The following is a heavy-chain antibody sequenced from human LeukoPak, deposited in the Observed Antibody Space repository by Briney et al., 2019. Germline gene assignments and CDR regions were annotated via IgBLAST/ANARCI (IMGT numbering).Heavy chain of an antibody. CDR2: MNPNSGNT. Sequence: ASVKVSCKASGYTFTSYYMHWVRQAPGQGLEWMGWMNPNSGNTGYAQKFQGRVTMTGDTSISTAYMELRSLTSEDTAMYYCARGVFNVDYHLDSWGQGTLVTVSS. V-gene: IGHV1-8*02. D-gene: IGHD3-10*01. CDR3: ARGVFNVDYHLDS. CDR1: GYTFTSYY. J-gene: IGHJ5*01.